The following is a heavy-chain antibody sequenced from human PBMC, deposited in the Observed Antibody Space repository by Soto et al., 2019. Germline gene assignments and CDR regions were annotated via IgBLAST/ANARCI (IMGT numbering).Heavy chain of an antibody. J-gene: IGHJ6*02. CDR1: GFTFSDCY. CDR3: ARDYKPYDILTGYYYGYYGMDV. D-gene: IGHD3-9*01. Sequence: PGGSLRLSCAASGFTFSDCYMSWIRQAPGKGLEWVSYISSSGSTIYYADSVKGRFTISRDNAKNSLYLQMNSLRAEDTAVYYCARDYKPYDILTGYYYGYYGMDVWGQGTTVTVSS. V-gene: IGHV3-11*01. CDR2: ISSSGSTI.